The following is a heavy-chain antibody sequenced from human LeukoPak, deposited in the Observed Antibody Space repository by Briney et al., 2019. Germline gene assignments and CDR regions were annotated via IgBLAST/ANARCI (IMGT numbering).Heavy chain of an antibody. V-gene: IGHV5-51*01. CDR3: ATFDDILTGPSYYYYGMDV. D-gene: IGHD3-9*01. CDR2: IYPGDSDT. J-gene: IGHJ6*02. CDR1: GYSFTGYW. Sequence: GESLKISCKGSGYSFTGYWIGWVRQMPGKGLEWMGIIYPGDSDTRYSPSFQGQVTISADKSISTAYLQWSSLKASDTAMYYCATFDDILTGPSYYYYGMDVWGQGTTVTVSS.